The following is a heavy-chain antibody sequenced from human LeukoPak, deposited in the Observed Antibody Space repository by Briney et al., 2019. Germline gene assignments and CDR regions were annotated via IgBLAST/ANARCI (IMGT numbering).Heavy chain of an antibody. Sequence: ASVKVSCKASVYTFTVHYMHWVRQAPGQDLAWMGWLNPKSGASNYAQKFEGRVTMTRDTSISTAHMELSRLGSDDTAVYYCARGLAVYYYYMDVWGKGTTVTVSS. V-gene: IGHV1-2*02. D-gene: IGHD6-25*01. CDR2: LNPKSGAS. CDR3: ARGLAVYYYYMDV. CDR1: VYTFTVHY. J-gene: IGHJ6*03.